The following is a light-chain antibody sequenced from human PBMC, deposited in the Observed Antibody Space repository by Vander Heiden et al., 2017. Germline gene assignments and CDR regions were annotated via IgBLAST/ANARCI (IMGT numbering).Light chain of an antibody. CDR2: GAS. V-gene: IGKV3-20*01. CDR1: QSVSSSY. Sequence: EIVLTQSPGTLSLSPGDRATLSCRASQSVSSSYLAWYQQKPGQAPRLLIYGASSRATGIPDRFSGSGSGTDFTLTISRLEPEDFAGYYCQQYGSDPNTFGPGTKVDIK. J-gene: IGKJ3*01. CDR3: QQYGSDPNT.